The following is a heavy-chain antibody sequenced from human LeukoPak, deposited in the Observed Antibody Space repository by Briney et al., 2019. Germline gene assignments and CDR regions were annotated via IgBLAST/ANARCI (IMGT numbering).Heavy chain of an antibody. J-gene: IGHJ6*03. CDR2: IIHSGST. CDR1: GGSFSGYY. CDR3: ATHARGYYMDV. V-gene: IGHV4-34*12. D-gene: IGHD3-10*01. Sequence: PSETLSLTCAVYGGSFSGYYWSWIRQPPGKGLEWIGEIIHSGSTSYNPSLKSRVTISVDTSKNQFSLKLCSVTAADTAVYYCATHARGYYMDVWGKGTTVTVSS.